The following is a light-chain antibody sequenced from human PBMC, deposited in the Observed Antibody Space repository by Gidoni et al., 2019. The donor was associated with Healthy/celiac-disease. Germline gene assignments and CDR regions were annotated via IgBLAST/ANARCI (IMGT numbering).Light chain of an antibody. CDR1: QSVSSN. J-gene: IGKJ1*01. V-gene: IGKV3-15*01. Sequence: ELAIMLSPATLSVSPGERATLSCRASQSVSSNLAWYQQKPGQAPRLLIYGASTRATGIPARFSGSGSGTEFTLTISSLQSEDFAVYYCQQYNSWPETFGQGTKVEIK. CDR2: GAS. CDR3: QQYNSWPET.